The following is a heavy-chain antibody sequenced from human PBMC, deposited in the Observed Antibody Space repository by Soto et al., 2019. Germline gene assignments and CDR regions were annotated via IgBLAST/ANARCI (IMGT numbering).Heavy chain of an antibody. D-gene: IGHD2-2*01. CDR3: ATVVPAAFDY. CDR2: FDPEDGET. V-gene: IGHV1-24*01. Sequence: GASVKASSKVSGFTLTELSMHWVRQAPGKGLEWMGGFDPEDGETIYAQKFQGRVTMTEDTSTDTAYMELSSLRSEDTAVYYCATVVPAAFDYWGQGTLVSVSS. J-gene: IGHJ4*02. CDR1: GFTLTELS.